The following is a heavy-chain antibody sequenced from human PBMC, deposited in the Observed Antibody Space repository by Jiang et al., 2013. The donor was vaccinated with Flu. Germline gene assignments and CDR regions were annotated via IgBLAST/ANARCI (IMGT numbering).Heavy chain of an antibody. Sequence: VQLVESGGGLVKPGGSLRLSCAASGFTFSDYYMSWIRQAPGKGLEWVSYISSSRKYTTYADFVKGRFTISRDNAKKSLYLQMNSVRAEDTAVYYCARVGFYSDRSGYTGLDVWGQGTTVTVSS. CDR3: ARVGFYSDRSGYTGLDV. D-gene: IGHD3-22*01. V-gene: IGHV3-11*05. J-gene: IGHJ6*02. CDR2: ISSSRKYT. CDR1: GFTFSDYY.